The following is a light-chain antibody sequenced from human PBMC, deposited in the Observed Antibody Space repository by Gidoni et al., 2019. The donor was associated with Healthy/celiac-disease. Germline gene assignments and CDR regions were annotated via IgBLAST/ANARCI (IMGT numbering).Light chain of an antibody. CDR2: QDS. V-gene: IGLV3-1*01. Sequence: SYELPQPPSVSVSPGQTASITCSGDNLGDKYACWYQQKPGQSPVLVIYQDSKRPSGIPERFSGSNSGNTATLTISGTQAMDEADYYCQAWDSSTAGVVFGGGTKLNVX. CDR3: QAWDSSTAGVV. CDR1: NLGDKY. J-gene: IGLJ2*01.